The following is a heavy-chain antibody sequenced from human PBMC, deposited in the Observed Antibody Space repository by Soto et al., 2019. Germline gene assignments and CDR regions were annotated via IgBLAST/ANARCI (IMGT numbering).Heavy chain of an antibody. V-gene: IGHV4-31*03. CDR3: ARANYAVVTQEFDY. J-gene: IGHJ4*02. CDR1: GGSISSGGYY. Sequence: QVQLQESGPGLVKHSQTLSLTCTVSGGSISSGGYYWSWIRQHPGKGLEWIGYIYYSGSTYYNPSLKSRVTISVDTSKNQFSLKLSSVTAADTAVYYCARANYAVVTQEFDYWGQGTLVTVSS. CDR2: IYYSGST. D-gene: IGHD6-19*01.